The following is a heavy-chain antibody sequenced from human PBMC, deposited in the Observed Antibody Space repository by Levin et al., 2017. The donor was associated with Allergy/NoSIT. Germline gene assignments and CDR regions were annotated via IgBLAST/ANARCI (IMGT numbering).Heavy chain of an antibody. CDR1: GFSLTTSGMC. CDR3: ARIPHLGYNYGFYCGMDV. D-gene: IGHD5-18*01. Sequence: SGPTLVKPTQTLTLTCTFSGFSLTTSGMCVSWIRQPPGKALEWLARIDWDDDKYYSTSLKTRLTISKDTSKNQGVLTMTNMDPVDTATYYCARIPHLGYNYGFYCGMDVWGQGTTVTVSS. V-gene: IGHV2-70*11. J-gene: IGHJ6*02. CDR2: IDWDDDK.